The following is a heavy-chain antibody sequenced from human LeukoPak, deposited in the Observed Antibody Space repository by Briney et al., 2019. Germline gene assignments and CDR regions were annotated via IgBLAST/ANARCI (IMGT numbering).Heavy chain of an antibody. CDR3: ARAGLRFSYYYYYMDV. D-gene: IGHD3-3*01. CDR2: IYYSGST. J-gene: IGHJ6*03. CDR1: GDSISSYY. Sequence: SETLSLTCTVSGDSISSYYCSWIRQPPGKGLEWIGYIYYSGSTNYNPPLKSRVTISVDTSKNQFSLKLSSVTAADTAVYYCARAGLRFSYYYYYMDVWGKGTTVTVSS. V-gene: IGHV4-59*01.